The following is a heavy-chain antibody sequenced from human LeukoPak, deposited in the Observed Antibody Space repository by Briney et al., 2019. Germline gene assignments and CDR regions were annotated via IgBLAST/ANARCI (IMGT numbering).Heavy chain of an antibody. CDR1: GGTFSSYA. V-gene: IGHV1-69*05. CDR2: VIPIFGTA. CDR3: ARDNYAGANWFDP. J-gene: IGHJ5*02. Sequence: ASVTVSCKASGGTFSSYAISWVRQAPGQGLEWMGGVIPIFGTANYAQKFQGRVTITTDESTSTAYMELSSLRSEDTAVYYCARDNYAGANWFDPWGQGTLVTVSS. D-gene: IGHD1-7*01.